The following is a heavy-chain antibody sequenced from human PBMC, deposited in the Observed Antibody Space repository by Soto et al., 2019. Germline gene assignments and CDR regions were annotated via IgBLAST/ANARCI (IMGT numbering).Heavy chain of an antibody. D-gene: IGHD1-26*01. CDR2: ISGSGFKK. Sequence: GGSLRLSCAASGFIFENFGMSWVRQAPGKGLEWISSISGSGFKKYYADSVKGRFTISRDTSKSTVYLELNNLSAEDTAVYHCAKNQGVELVPLATVDWFDPWGQGSVVTVSS. CDR1: GFIFENFG. V-gene: IGHV3-23*01. J-gene: IGHJ5*02. CDR3: AKNQGVELVPLATVDWFDP.